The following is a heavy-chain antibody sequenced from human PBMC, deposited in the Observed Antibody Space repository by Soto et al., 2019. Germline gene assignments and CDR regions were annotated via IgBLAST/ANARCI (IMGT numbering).Heavy chain of an antibody. CDR1: GGSFSGYY. J-gene: IGHJ4*02. CDR2: INHSGST. V-gene: IGHV4-34*01. D-gene: IGHD5-12*01. CDR3: ARGDRGWLRVTRLGGVDY. Sequence: QVQLQQWGAGLLKPSETLSLTCAVYGGSFSGYYWSWIRQPPGKGLEWIGEINHSGSTNYNPSLKSRVTISVDTSKNPFSLKLSSVTAADTAVYYCARGDRGWLRVTRLGGVDYWGQGTLVTVSS.